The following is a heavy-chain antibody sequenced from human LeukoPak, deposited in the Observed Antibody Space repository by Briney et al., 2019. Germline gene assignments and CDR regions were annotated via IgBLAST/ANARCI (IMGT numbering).Heavy chain of an antibody. J-gene: IGHJ5*02. Sequence: SETLSLTCTVSGGSINGYYWTWIRQPPGKGLEWIGYISDSGSTNYNPSLKRRVTMSVDSSNAEFSLRLTSVTAADTAVYYCARVFRGAVTSNWFDPWGQGTLVTVSS. V-gene: IGHV4-59*01. CDR1: GGSINGYY. CDR3: ARVFRGAVTSNWFDP. CDR2: ISDSGST. D-gene: IGHD4-17*01.